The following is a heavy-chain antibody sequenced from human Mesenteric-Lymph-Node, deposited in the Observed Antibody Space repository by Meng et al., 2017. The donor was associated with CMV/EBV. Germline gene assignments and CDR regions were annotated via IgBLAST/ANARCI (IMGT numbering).Heavy chain of an antibody. V-gene: IGHV4-59*01. CDR2: IYYTGST. J-gene: IGHJ6*02. CDR1: DGSISSFY. D-gene: IGHD2-2*01. Sequence: SETLSLTCIVSDGSISSFYWSWIRQPPGKGLEWIGNIYYTGSTNYNPSLKSRVTISVDTSKNQFSLRLSSVTTADTAVYYCARGYCSSTSCYLVRHYYYYGMDVWGQGTTVTVSS. CDR3: ARGYCSSTSCYLVRHYYYYGMDV.